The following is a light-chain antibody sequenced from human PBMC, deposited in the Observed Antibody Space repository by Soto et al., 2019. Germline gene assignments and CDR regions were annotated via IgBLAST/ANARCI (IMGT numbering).Light chain of an antibody. V-gene: IGKV3-15*01. CDR2: DAS. J-gene: IGKJ1*01. Sequence: IVMTHSPATLSVSPGERATLSCRASENVYGNVAWYQQKPGQAPSLLIYDASTRATDIPARFSGSGSGTEFTLTISSLQSADCAVYFCQHGRSFGQGTKVDI. CDR3: QHGRS. CDR1: ENVYGN.